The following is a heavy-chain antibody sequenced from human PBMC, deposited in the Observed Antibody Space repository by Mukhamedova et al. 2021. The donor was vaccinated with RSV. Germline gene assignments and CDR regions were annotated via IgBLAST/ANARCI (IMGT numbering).Heavy chain of an antibody. CDR2: ISSSGSTI. V-gene: IGHV3-11*01. J-gene: IGHJ4*02. Sequence: VSYISSSGSTIYYADSVKGRFTISRDNAKNSLYLQMNSLRAEDTAVCYCARELGATVDYWGQGTLVTVSS. CDR3: ARELGATVDY. D-gene: IGHD1-26*01.